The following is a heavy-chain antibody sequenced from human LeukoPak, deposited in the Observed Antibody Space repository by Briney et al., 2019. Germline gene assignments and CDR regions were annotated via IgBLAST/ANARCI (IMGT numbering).Heavy chain of an antibody. CDR2: IYSGGST. Sequence: GGSLRLSCAASGFTVSSNYMSWVRQAPGKGLEWVSVIYSGGSTYYAYSVKGRFTISRDNSKNTLYLQMNSLRAEDTAVYYCASSRSGWIDYWGQGTLVTVSS. J-gene: IGHJ4*02. V-gene: IGHV3-53*01. D-gene: IGHD6-19*01. CDR3: ASSRSGWIDY. CDR1: GFTVSSNY.